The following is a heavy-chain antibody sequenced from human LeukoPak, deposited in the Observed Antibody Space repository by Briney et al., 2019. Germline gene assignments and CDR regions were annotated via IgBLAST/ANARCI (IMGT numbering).Heavy chain of an antibody. CDR3: AKDAVDLQDEYYFDS. J-gene: IGHJ4*02. V-gene: IGHV3-30*02. Sequence: GGSLRLSCAPSGFSFVNFGFHWLRQAPGKGLEWVAFIRYDGSLTDYADSMKGRFTVARDNSKNTVSLHMNSLRPEDAAVYYCAKDAVDLQDEYYFDSWGQGTLVAVSS. CDR1: GFSFVNFG. CDR2: IRYDGSLT. D-gene: IGHD2/OR15-2a*01.